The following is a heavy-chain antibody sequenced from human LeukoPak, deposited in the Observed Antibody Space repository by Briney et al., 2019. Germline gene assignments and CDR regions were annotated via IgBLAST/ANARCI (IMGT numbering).Heavy chain of an antibody. CDR3: SREASCDTTSCPQDY. J-gene: IGHJ4*02. V-gene: IGHV1-2*02. CDR1: GYTFTGHF. Sequence: ASVRVSCKASGYTFTGHFIFWVRQSPGQRLELVASIYPNNGDTYYVPKFQGRVTVTSDTSISTAYMDINGLRSDDTAFYYCSREASCDTTSCPQDYWGQGTLVTVSS. CDR2: IYPNNGDT. D-gene: IGHD2-2*01.